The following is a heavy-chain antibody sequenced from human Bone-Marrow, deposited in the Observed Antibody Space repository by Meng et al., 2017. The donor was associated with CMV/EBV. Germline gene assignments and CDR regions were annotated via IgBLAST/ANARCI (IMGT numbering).Heavy chain of an antibody. V-gene: IGHV3-48*04. Sequence: GGSLRLSCAASGFTFSSYSMNWVRQAPGKGLEWVSYISSSSSTIYYADSVKGRFTISRDNAKNSLYLQMNSLRAEDTAVYYCARDFYAADHYWGQGTLVTVSS. CDR1: GFTFSSYS. CDR3: ARDFYAADHY. D-gene: IGHD3-16*01. CDR2: ISSSSSTI. J-gene: IGHJ4*02.